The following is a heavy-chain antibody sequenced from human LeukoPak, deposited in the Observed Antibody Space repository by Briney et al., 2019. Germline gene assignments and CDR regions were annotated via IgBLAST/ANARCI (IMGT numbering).Heavy chain of an antibody. V-gene: IGHV3-23*01. CDR2: ISGSGGST. CDR3: AKDPSTVTTVNPLDY. CDR1: GFTFSSYA. D-gene: IGHD4-17*01. Sequence: PWGSLRLSCAASGFTFSSYAMSWVRQAPGKGLEWVSAISGSGGSTYYADSVKGRFTISRDNSKNTLYLQMNSLRAEDTAVYYCAKDPSTVTTVNPLDYWGQGTLVTVSS. J-gene: IGHJ4*02.